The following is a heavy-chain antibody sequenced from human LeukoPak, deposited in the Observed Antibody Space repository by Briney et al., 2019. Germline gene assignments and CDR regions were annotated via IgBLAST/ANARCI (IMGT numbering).Heavy chain of an antibody. CDR3: AKDRLGYSYGAYFDY. V-gene: IGHV3-23*01. CDR2: ISGSGGST. CDR1: GFTFRSYA. J-gene: IGHJ4*02. Sequence: GGSLRLSCAASGFTFRSYAMSWVREAPGKGLEWDSAISGSGGSTYYADSVKGRFTISRDNSKNTLYLQMNSLRAEDTAVYYCAKDRLGYSYGAYFDYWGQGTLVTVSS. D-gene: IGHD5-18*01.